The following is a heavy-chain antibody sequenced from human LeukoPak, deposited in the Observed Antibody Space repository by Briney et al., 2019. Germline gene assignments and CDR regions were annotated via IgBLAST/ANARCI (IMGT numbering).Heavy chain of an antibody. V-gene: IGHV4-34*01. Sequence: SETLSLTCAVYGGSFSGYYWSWIRQPPGKGLEWIGEINHSGSTNYNPSPKSRVTISVDTSKNQFSLKLSSVTAADTAVYYCARAGPYTMVRGVINWFDPWGQGTLVTVSS. D-gene: IGHD3-10*01. CDR2: INHSGST. CDR1: GGSFSGYY. CDR3: ARAGPYTMVRGVINWFDP. J-gene: IGHJ5*02.